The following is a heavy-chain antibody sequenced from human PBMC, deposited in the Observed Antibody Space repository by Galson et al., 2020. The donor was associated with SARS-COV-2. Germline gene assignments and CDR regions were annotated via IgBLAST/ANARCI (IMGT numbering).Heavy chain of an antibody. V-gene: IGHV2-70*04. Sequence: SGPTLVKPTQTLTLTCTFSGFSLSTSGMRVSWIRQPPGKALEWLARIDWDDDKFYSTSLKTRLTISKDTSKNQVVRTMTNMDPVDTATYYCARERHDILAGYYYGMDFWGQGTTVTVSS. D-gene: IGHD3-9*01. J-gene: IGHJ6*02. CDR1: GFSLSTSGMR. CDR2: IDWDDDK. CDR3: ARERHDILAGYYYGMDF.